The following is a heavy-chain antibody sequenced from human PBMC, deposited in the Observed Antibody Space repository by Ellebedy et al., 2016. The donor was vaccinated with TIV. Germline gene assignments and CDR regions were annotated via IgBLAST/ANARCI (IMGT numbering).Heavy chain of an antibody. CDR2: ISSSGTS. Sequence: SETLSLTCTVSGVSIANSYWGWIRQPPGKGLAWIGYISSSGTSNYSPSLKSRVTISVDTSKNQFSLKLKSVTADDTAVYYRARTCTERLGGETRHWVLDYWGQGSLVTASS. D-gene: IGHD3-16*01. J-gene: IGHJ4*02. CDR1: GVSIANSY. CDR3: ARTCTERLGGETRHWVLDY. V-gene: IGHV4-59*01.